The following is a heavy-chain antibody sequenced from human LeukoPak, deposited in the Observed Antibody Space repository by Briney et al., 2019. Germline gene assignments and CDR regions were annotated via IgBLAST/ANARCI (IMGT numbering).Heavy chain of an antibody. J-gene: IGHJ4*02. CDR2: IYYSGST. D-gene: IGHD6-19*01. CDR3: ARVGSSSGWYVDY. V-gene: IGHV4-59*01. Sequence: SETLSLTCTVSGGSISSYYWSWIRQPPGRGLKWIGFIYYSGSTNYNPSLKSRVTISVDTSKNQFSLKLSSVTAADTAVYYCARVGSSSGWYVDYWGQGALVTVSS. CDR1: GGSISSYY.